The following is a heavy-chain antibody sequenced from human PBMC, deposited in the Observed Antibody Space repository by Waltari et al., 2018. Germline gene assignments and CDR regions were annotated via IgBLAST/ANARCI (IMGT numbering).Heavy chain of an antibody. CDR2: INHSGST. J-gene: IGHJ4*02. CDR3: ASKGSLYYDFWSGSLAHFDY. Sequence: QVQLQQWGAGLLKPSETLSLTCAVYGGSFSGYYWSWIRQHPGKGLEWIGEINHSGSTNYNPSLKSRVTISVDTSKNQFSLKLSSVTAADTAVYYCASKGSLYYDFWSGSLAHFDYWGQGTLVTVSS. V-gene: IGHV4-34*01. D-gene: IGHD3-3*01. CDR1: GGSFSGYY.